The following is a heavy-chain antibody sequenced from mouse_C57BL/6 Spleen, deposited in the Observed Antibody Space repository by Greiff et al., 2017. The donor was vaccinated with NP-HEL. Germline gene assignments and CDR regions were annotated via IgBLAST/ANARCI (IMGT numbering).Heavy chain of an antibody. D-gene: IGHD1-1*01. CDR3: ARSDYGSPFDY. CDR2: INPNNGGT. J-gene: IGHJ2*01. CDR1: GYTFTDYN. Sequence: EVQGVESGPELVKPGASVKMSCKASGYTFTDYNMHWVKQSHGKSLEWIGYINPNNGGTSYNQKFKGKATLTVNKSSSTAYMELRSLTSEDSAVYYCARSDYGSPFDYWGQGTTLTVSS. V-gene: IGHV1-22*01.